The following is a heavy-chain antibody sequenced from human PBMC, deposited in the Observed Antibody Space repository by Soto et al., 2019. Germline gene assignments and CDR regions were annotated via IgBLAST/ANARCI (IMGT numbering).Heavy chain of an antibody. CDR2: IIPIFGTA. V-gene: IGHV1-69*12. J-gene: IGHJ1*01. Sequence: QVQLVQSGAEVKKPGSSVKVSCKASGGTFSSYAISWERQAPGQGLEWMGGIIPIFGTANYAQKFQGRVTITADESTSTAYMELSSLRSEDTAVYYCASSPNYYDSSGYNFQHWGQGTLVTVSS. CDR1: GGTFSSYA. CDR3: ASSPNYYDSSGYNFQH. D-gene: IGHD3-22*01.